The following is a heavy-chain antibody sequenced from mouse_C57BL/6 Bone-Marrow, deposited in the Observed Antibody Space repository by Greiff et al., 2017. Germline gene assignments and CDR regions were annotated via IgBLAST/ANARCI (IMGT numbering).Heavy chain of an antibody. CDR1: GYTFTSYW. V-gene: IGHV1-74*01. CDR3: AIPSAN. CDR2: LHPSDSDT. J-gene: IGHJ2*01. Sequence: QVQLQQPGAELVKPGASVKVSCKASGYTFTSYWMHWMKQSPGQGLEWIGKLHPSDSDTNYNQKFKGKATLTVEKSSSTAYMQLSRLTSEDSAVYYGAIPSANGGQGTTLTVSS.